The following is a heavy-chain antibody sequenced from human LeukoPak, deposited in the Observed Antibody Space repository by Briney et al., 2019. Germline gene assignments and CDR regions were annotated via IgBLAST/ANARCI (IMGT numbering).Heavy chain of an antibody. CDR1: GCSISNNKYD. J-gene: IGHJ6*02. V-gene: IGHV4-39*07. CDR3: ARKGPLSSSCPYYYYGMDV. Sequence: PSETLSLTCTVSGCSISNNKYDRAWIRQPPGKGLECLVSSYYSGCPYYNPSLKSRVTISVDTSKNTFSLKLSSVTAGATAVYYCARKGPLSSSCPYYYYGMDVWGQGTPVTVSS. D-gene: IGHD6-6*01. CDR2: SYYSGCP.